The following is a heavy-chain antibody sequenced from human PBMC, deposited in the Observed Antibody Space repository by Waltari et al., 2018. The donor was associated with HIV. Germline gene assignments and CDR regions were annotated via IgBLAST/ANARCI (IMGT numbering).Heavy chain of an antibody. J-gene: IGHJ6*02. CDR3: TRRAALFRGVVDVDV. CDR2: IRSKADRYAT. CDR1: GLVFPASD. Sequence: EVLLVESGGGGVRPGGSLELPCAAWGLVFPASDIHGGRQAAGKGLGWIGRIRSKADRYATGYSASVKGRFSISRDDSENKVFLQMNSLKADDSAVYYCTRRAALFRGVVDVDVWGQGTTVTVSS. V-gene: IGHV3-73*01. D-gene: IGHD3-10*01.